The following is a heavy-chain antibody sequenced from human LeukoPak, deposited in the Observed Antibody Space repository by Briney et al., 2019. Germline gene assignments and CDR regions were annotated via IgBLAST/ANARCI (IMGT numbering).Heavy chain of an antibody. Sequence: AGGSLRLSCTASGFTFGDHAMSWVRQAPGKGLEWVGFIRSKVYGGTTEYAASVKGRFIISRDDSKSIAYLQMNSLKTEDTAVYYCTRTPSIVVRAVAYYYGMDVWGQGTTVTVSS. CDR1: GFTFGDHA. J-gene: IGHJ6*02. D-gene: IGHD6-6*01. CDR3: TRTPSIVVRAVAYYYGMDV. V-gene: IGHV3-49*04. CDR2: IRSKVYGGTT.